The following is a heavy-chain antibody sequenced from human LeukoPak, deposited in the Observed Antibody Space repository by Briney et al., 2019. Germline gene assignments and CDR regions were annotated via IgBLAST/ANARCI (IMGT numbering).Heavy chain of an antibody. J-gene: IGHJ4*02. Sequence: PGGSLRLSCAASGFTFSSYAISWVRQAPGKGLEWVSAISGSGGSTYYADSVKGRFTISRDNSKNTLYLQMNSLRAGDTAVYYCARSRDGYNFDYFDYWGQGTLVTVSS. CDR2: ISGSGGST. V-gene: IGHV3-23*01. CDR3: ARSRDGYNFDYFDY. CDR1: GFTFSSYA. D-gene: IGHD5-24*01.